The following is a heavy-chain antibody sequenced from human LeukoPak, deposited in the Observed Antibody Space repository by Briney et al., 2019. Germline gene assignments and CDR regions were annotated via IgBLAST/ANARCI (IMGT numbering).Heavy chain of an antibody. V-gene: IGHV3-21*04. CDR3: AKNMVLWFGELLSIDY. J-gene: IGHJ4*02. CDR1: QFTFSNYS. D-gene: IGHD3-10*01. Sequence: GGSLRLSCAASQFTFSNYSMNWVRQAPGKGLEWVSSISSRSSYIFYADSVKGRFTISRDNAKNSLYLQMNSLRAEDTAVYYCAKNMVLWFGELLSIDYWGQGTLVTVSS. CDR2: ISSRSSYI.